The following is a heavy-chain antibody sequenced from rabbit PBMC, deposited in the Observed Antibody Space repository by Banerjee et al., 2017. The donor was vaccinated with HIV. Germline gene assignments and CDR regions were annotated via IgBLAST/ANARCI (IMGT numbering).Heavy chain of an antibody. V-gene: IGHV1S45*01. D-gene: IGHD1-1*01. J-gene: IGHJ4*01. CDR1: GFSFNNKYV. CDR3: ARDLAAVIGWNFNL. Sequence: QEQLEESGGDLVKPEGSLTLTCTASGFSFNNKYVMCWVRQAPGKGLEWIACIYAASSGSTWYASWAKGRFTISRTSSTTVTLQMTSLTAADTATYFCARDLAAVIGWNFNLWGQGTLVTVS. CDR2: IYAASSGST.